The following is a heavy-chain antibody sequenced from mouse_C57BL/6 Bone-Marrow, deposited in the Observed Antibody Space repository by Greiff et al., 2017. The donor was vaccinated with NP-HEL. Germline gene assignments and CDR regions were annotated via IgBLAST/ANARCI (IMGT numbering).Heavy chain of an antibody. CDR2: IDPADSYT. J-gene: IGHJ4*01. Sequence: QVQLQQPGAELVLPGASVKLSCKASGYTFTSYWMHWVKQRPGKGLEWIGEIDPADSYTNYHQKFKGKSTLTVDKSSSTAYMQLSSLTSEDSAVYYCAREFYYGSSYNYAMDYWGQGTSVTVSS. V-gene: IGHV1-69*01. D-gene: IGHD1-1*01. CDR1: GYTFTSYW. CDR3: AREFYYGSSYNYAMDY.